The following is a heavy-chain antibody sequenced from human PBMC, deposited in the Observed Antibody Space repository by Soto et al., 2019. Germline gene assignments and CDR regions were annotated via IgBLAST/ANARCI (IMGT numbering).Heavy chain of an antibody. D-gene: IGHD2-15*01. V-gene: IGHV3-33*01. CDR1: GFTFSSYG. CDR2: IWYDGSNK. J-gene: IGHJ4*02. CDR3: ARDYCSGGSCYYFDY. Sequence: QVPLVESGGGVVQPGRSLRLSCAASGFTFSSYGIHWVRQAPGKGLEWVAVIWYDGSNKYYADSVKGRFTISRDISKSTLYLQMNSLRAEDTAVYYCARDYCSGGSCYYFDYWGQGTLVTVSS.